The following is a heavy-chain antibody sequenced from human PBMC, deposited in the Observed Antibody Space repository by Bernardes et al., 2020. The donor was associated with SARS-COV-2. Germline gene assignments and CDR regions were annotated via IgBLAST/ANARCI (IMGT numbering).Heavy chain of an antibody. CDR2: IYYSGST. D-gene: IGHD2-2*01. V-gene: IGHV4-39*01. Sequence: SEPLSLTCTVSGGSISSSSYYWGWLRQPPGKGLEWIGSIYYSGSTYYNPSLKSRVTISVDTSKNQFSLKLSSVTAADTAVYYCARQGGSTSCYFCYYYYGMDVWGQGTTVTVSS. CDR1: GGSISSSSYY. J-gene: IGHJ6*02. CDR3: ARQGGSTSCYFCYYYYGMDV.